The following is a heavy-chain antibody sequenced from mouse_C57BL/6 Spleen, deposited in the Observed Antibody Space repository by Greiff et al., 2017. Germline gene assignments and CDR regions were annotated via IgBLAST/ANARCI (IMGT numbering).Heavy chain of an antibody. J-gene: IGHJ2*01. Sequence: VQLQQSGPELVKPGASVKISCKASGYAFSSSWMTWVKQRPGKGLEWIGRIYPGDGDTNYNGKFKGKATLTVDKSSSTAYMALRSLTSEDSAGYYCARDDYDSDYWGQGTTLTVSS. D-gene: IGHD2-4*01. V-gene: IGHV1-82*01. CDR1: GYAFSSSW. CDR2: IYPGDGDT. CDR3: ARDDYDSDY.